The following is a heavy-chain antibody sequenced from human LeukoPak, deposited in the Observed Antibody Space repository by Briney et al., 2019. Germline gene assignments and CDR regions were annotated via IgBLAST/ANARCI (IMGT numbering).Heavy chain of an antibody. V-gene: IGHV3-15*01. CDR3: SAHSGDFGDYEYYFYYYYMDV. J-gene: IGHJ6*03. D-gene: IGHD4-17*01. CDR1: GFTFSNAW. CDR2: DKSENNGGTI. Sequence: GGSLRLSCVGSGFTFSNAWMNWVRQAPGKGLEWVGRDKSENNGGTIDYAAPVKGRFTISRDDSKNILYLQMNSLRPEDTAVYYCSAHSGDFGDYEYYFYYYYMDVWGKGTTVTVSS.